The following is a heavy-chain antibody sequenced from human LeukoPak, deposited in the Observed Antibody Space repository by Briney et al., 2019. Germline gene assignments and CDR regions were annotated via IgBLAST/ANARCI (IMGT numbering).Heavy chain of an antibody. CDR3: ARELYYYDCSGFDY. J-gene: IGHJ4*02. Sequence: SETLSLTCTVSGGSISSYYLSWIRQPAGKGLEWVGRIYSSGSTNYNPYLKSRVTMSVDTSKNQFSLKLSSVTAADTAVYYCARELYYYDCSGFDYWGQGTLVTVSS. CDR1: GGSISSYY. CDR2: IYSSGST. D-gene: IGHD3-22*01. V-gene: IGHV4-4*07.